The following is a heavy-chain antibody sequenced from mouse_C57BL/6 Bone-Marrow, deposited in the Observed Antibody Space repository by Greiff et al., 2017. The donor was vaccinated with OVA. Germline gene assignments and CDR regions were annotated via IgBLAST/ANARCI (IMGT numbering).Heavy chain of an antibody. J-gene: IGHJ2*01. CDR2: IYPRSGNT. CDR3: ARTGFITTAHY. CDR1: GYTFTSYG. Sequence: VKLSCKASGYTFTSYGISWVKQRTGQGLEWIGEIYPRSGNTYYNEKFKGKATLTADKSSSTAYMELRSLTSEDSAVYFCARTGFITTAHYWGQGTTLTVSS. D-gene: IGHD1-1*01. V-gene: IGHV1-81*01.